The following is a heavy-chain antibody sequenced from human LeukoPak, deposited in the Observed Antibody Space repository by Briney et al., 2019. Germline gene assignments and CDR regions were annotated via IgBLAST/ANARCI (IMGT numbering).Heavy chain of an antibody. CDR3: ARVSGRQLVPFDY. V-gene: IGHV3-30*01. Sequence: GGSLRLSCAASGFTFSSYAMHWVRRAPGKGLEWVAVISSDGSNKYYADSVKGRFTISRDNSKNTLYLQMNSLRAEDTAVYYCARVSGRQLVPFDYWGQGTLVTVSS. CDR2: ISSDGSNK. J-gene: IGHJ4*02. CDR1: GFTFSSYA. D-gene: IGHD6-6*01.